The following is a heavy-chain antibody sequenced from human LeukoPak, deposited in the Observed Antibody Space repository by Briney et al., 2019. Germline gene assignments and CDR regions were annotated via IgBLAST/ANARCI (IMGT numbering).Heavy chain of an antibody. V-gene: IGHV1-46*01. CDR2: INPSGGST. CDR3: ARGAPTTRIGAGRFDY. D-gene: IGHD5-12*01. CDR1: GYSPTNYY. Sequence: ASVKVSCKAFGYSPTNYYAHWVRQAPGQGLEWMGEINPSGGSTSYAQKFQGRITVTRDTYTNTVYMDLSSLRSEDTATYYCARGAPTTRIGAGRFDYWGQGSLLTVAS. J-gene: IGHJ4*02.